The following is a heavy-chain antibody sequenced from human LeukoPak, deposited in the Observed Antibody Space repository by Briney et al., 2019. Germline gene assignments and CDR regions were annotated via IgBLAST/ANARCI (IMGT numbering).Heavy chain of an antibody. Sequence: ASVKVSCKASGYTFTSYDINWVRQATGQGLEWMGRMNPNSSNTGYAQKFQGRVTMTRNTSISTAYMELSSLRSEDTAVYYCARHVPYSSSWYGRHFDYWGQGTLVTVSS. CDR1: GYTFTSYD. CDR2: MNPNSSNT. CDR3: ARHVPYSSSWYGRHFDY. J-gene: IGHJ4*02. D-gene: IGHD6-13*01. V-gene: IGHV1-8*01.